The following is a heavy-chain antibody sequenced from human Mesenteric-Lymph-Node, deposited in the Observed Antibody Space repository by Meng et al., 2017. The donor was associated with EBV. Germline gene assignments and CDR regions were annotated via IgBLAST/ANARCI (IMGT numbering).Heavy chain of an antibody. Sequence: QGQLVQAGAEVKKPGASVKASCKVSGYTLTELSMHWVRQAPGKGLEWMGGFDPEDGETIYAQKFQGRVTMTEDTSTDTAYMELSSLRSEDTAVYYCANRRSGFNGYDYFYFDYWGQGTLVTVSS. CDR1: GYTLTELS. CDR3: ANRRSGFNGYDYFYFDY. V-gene: IGHV1-24*01. D-gene: IGHD5-12*01. J-gene: IGHJ4*02. CDR2: FDPEDGET.